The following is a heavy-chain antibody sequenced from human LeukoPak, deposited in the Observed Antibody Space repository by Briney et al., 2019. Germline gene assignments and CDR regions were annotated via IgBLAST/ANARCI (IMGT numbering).Heavy chain of an antibody. D-gene: IGHD3-10*01. CDR3: ARDRGYCVSGTYYNAATVDY. V-gene: IGHV4-39*07. Sequence: SETLSLTCTVSGGSISSNTYHWGWIRQPPGKGLEWIGSIYYSGSTYYNPSLKSRVTISVDTSKNQFSLKLSSVTAADTAVYYCARDRGYCVSGTYYNAATVDYWGQGTLVTVSS. CDR1: GGSISSNTYH. CDR2: IYYSGST. J-gene: IGHJ4*02.